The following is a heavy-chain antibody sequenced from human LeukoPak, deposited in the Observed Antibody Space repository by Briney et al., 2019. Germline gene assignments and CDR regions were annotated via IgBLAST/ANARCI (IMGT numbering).Heavy chain of an antibody. D-gene: IGHD6-19*01. V-gene: IGHV3-23*01. CDR2: ISSRGDST. CDR1: GFIFSNYA. CDR3: VKGPRPDITVAHTVEN. J-gene: IGHJ4*02. Sequence: GGSLRLSCAASGFIFSNYAMSWVRQVPGRGLEWVSTISSRGDSTYVADSVKGRFTISRDNSKNSLYLQMNTVRAEDTAVYYCVKGPRPDITVAHTVENWGQGTLVTVSS.